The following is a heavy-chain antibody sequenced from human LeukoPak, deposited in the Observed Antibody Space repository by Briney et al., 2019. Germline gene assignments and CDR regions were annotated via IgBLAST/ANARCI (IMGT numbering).Heavy chain of an antibody. CDR2: IYYSGST. V-gene: IGHV4-31*03. D-gene: IGHD3-3*01. J-gene: IGHJ3*02. CDR1: GGSISSGGYD. Sequence: ETSETLSLTCTVSGGSISSGGYDWSWIRQHPGKGLEWIGYIYYSGSTYYNPSLKSRVTISVDTSKNQFSLKLSSVTAEDTAVYYCARDRYYDFWSGSDAFDIWGQGTMVTVSS. CDR3: ARDRYYDFWSGSDAFDI.